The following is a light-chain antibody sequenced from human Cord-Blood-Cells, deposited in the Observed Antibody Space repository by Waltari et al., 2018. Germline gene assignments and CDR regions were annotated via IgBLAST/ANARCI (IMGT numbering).Light chain of an antibody. J-gene: IGLJ3*02. CDR3: SSYTSSITLV. CDR2: DVS. V-gene: IGLV2-14*01. CDR1: SRDLGGYNY. Sequence: QSALTQPASVSGSPGQSITISCPGTSRDLGGYNYVSWYQQYPGKDPKLMIYDVSNRPSGVSNRFSGSKSGNTASLTISGLQAEDEADYYCSSYTSSITLVFGGGTKLTVL.